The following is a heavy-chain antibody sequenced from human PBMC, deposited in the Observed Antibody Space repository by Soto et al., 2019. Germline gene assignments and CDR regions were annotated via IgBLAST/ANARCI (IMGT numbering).Heavy chain of an antibody. J-gene: IGHJ5*02. Sequence: SETLSLTCTVSGGSISSGDYYWSWIRRPPGKGLEWIGYIYYSGSTYYNPSLKSRVTISVDTSKNQFSLKLSSVTAADTAVYYCARSPYDFWSGNWFDPWGQGTLVTVSS. CDR1: GGSISSGDYY. CDR3: ARSPYDFWSGNWFDP. V-gene: IGHV4-30-4*01. D-gene: IGHD3-3*01. CDR2: IYYSGST.